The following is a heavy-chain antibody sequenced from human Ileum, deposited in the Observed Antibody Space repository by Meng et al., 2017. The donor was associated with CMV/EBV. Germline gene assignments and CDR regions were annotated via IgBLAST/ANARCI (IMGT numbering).Heavy chain of an antibody. D-gene: IGHD3-3*01. V-gene: IGHV3-74*01. CDR2: INSDGSST. CDR3: ARGATYYDFWSGLLLDY. Sequence: FTFSSYWMHWVRQAPGKGLVWVSRINSDGSSTSYAESVKGRFTISRDNAKNTLYLQMNSLRAEDTAVYYCARGATYYDFWSGLLLDYWGQGTLVTVSS. CDR1: FTFSSYW. J-gene: IGHJ4*02.